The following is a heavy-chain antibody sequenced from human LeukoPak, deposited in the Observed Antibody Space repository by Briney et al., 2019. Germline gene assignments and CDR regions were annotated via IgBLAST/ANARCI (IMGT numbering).Heavy chain of an antibody. Sequence: GGSLRLSCAASGFTLSSYAMSWVRQAPGKGLEWVSVIYSGGSTYYADSVKGRFTISRDNSKNTLYLQMNSLRAEDTAVYYCARGGYYYPFDYWGQGTLVTVSS. CDR2: IYSGGST. CDR1: GFTLSSYA. J-gene: IGHJ4*02. D-gene: IGHD3-22*01. V-gene: IGHV3-53*01. CDR3: ARGGYYYPFDY.